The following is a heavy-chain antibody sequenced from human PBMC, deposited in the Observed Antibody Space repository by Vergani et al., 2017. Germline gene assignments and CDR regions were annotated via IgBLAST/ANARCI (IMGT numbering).Heavy chain of an antibody. D-gene: IGHD1-1*01. V-gene: IGHV3-30*03. CDR2: ISYDGNKK. J-gene: IGHJ6*03. Sequence: QVQLVESGGGEVQPGRSLRLSCSAAGFPFSDYGVQWVRQAPGKGLGWVSVISYDGNKKNYADSVKGRFTISRDNSKNTLYLEMNALRAEDTAVYYCARDFLTRVTTLDYYYMGVWGKGTTVTVSS. CDR3: ARDFLTRVTTLDYYYMGV. CDR1: GFPFSDYG.